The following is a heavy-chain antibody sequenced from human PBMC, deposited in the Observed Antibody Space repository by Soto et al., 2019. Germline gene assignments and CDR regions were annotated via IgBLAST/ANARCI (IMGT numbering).Heavy chain of an antibody. J-gene: IGHJ3*02. V-gene: IGHV3-23*01. D-gene: IGHD6-13*01. CDR1: GFTFNNYA. CDR2: ISGTSGST. CDR3: ASPAAGNPIDDFDI. Sequence: GGSLRLSCAASGFTFNNYAMNWVRQAPGKGLEWVATISGTSGSTYYADSVKGRFTISRDNSKNSLYLQMNSLRAEDTAVYYCASPAAGNPIDDFDIWGQGTMVTVSS.